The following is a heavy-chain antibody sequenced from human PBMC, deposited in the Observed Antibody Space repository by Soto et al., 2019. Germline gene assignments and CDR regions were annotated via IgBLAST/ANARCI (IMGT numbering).Heavy chain of an antibody. V-gene: IGHV1-69*02. CDR3: ARLCLNSAYDL. CDR2: IIPSLGRP. Sequence: QVQLVQSGAEVKKSGSSVKVSCKASGGTFSSYTINWVRQAPGQGLEWMGRIIPSLGRPYYAQKFQGRVTVTADKSTSTAYMELSSLRSEDTAVFYCARLCLNSAYDLWGQGTLVTVSS. CDR1: GGTFSSYT. D-gene: IGHD5-12*01. J-gene: IGHJ4*02.